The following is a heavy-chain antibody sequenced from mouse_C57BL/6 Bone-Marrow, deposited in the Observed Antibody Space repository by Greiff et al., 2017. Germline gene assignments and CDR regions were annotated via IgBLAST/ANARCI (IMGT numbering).Heavy chain of an antibody. CDR3: GSDDYDGRGFAY. CDR1: GYTFTDHI. J-gene: IGHJ3*01. V-gene: IGHV1-11*01. D-gene: IGHD2-4*01. Sequence: LVESGAELASPGASVTLSCKASGYTFTDHIMTWVKKRPEQGLEWIGRIYPVSGETNYNQKFMGKATFSVDRSSSTVYMVLNSLTSEDPAVYYCGSDDYDGRGFAYWGQGTLVTVSA. CDR2: IYPVSGET.